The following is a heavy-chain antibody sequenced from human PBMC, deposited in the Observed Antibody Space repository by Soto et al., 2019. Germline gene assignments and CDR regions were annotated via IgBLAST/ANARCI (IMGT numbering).Heavy chain of an antibody. D-gene: IGHD5-18*01. Sequence: GASVKVSCKASGGTFSSYAISWVRQAPGQGLEWMGGIIPIFGTANYAQKFQGRVTITADESTSTAYMELSSLRSEDTAVYYCARDPQHPWSTAMAWDAFDIWGQGTMVTVSS. J-gene: IGHJ3*02. V-gene: IGHV1-69*13. CDR2: IIPIFGTA. CDR3: ARDPQHPWSTAMAWDAFDI. CDR1: GGTFSSYA.